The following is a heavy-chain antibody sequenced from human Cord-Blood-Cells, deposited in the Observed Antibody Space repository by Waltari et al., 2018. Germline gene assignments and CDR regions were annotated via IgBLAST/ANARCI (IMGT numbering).Heavy chain of an antibody. CDR1: GFTFSSYS. J-gene: IGHJ3*02. V-gene: IGHV3-48*02. CDR3: ARDSGYCSGGSCYYDAFDI. D-gene: IGHD2-15*01. Sequence: EVQLVESGGGLVQPGGSLRLSCAASGFTFSSYSMNWVRQAPGQGLEWVSYISSSSSTLYYADSVKGRFTISRDNAKNSLYLQMNSLRDEDTAVYYCARDSGYCSGGSCYYDAFDIWGQGTMVTVSS. CDR2: ISSSSSTL.